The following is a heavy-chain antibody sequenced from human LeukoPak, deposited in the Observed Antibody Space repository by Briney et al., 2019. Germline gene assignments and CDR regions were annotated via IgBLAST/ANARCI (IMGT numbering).Heavy chain of an antibody. V-gene: IGHV4-34*01. CDR3: ARLGSIAARRGRWFDP. CDR2: INHSGST. D-gene: IGHD6-6*01. J-gene: IGHJ5*02. Sequence: SETLSLTCAVYGGSFSGYYWSWIRQPPGKGLEWIGEINHSGSTNYNPSLKSRVTISVDTSKNQFSLKLSSVTAADTAVYYCARLGSIAARRGRWFDPWGQGTLVTVSS. CDR1: GGSFSGYY.